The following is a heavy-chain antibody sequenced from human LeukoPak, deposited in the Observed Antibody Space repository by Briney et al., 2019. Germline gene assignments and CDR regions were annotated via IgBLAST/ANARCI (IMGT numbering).Heavy chain of an antibody. J-gene: IGHJ5*02. V-gene: IGHV3-33*08. CDR3: ARGGAGTNNWFDP. CDR1: GFAFSSSW. D-gene: IGHD6-13*01. Sequence: GGSLRLSCAVSGFAFSSSWMTWVRQAPGKGLEWVAVIWYDGSNKYYADSVKGRFTISRDNSKNTLYLQMNSLRAEDTAVYYCARGGAGTNNWFDPWGQGTLVTVSS. CDR2: IWYDGSNK.